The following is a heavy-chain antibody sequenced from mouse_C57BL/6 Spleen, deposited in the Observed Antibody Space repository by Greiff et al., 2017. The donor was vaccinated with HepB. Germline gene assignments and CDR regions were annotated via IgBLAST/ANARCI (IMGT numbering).Heavy chain of an antibody. Sequence: EVKLMESGGGLVKPGGSLKLSCAASGFTFSSYAMSWVRQTPEKRLEWVATISDGGSYTYYPDNVKGRCTISRDKAKNNLYLQMSHLKSEDTAMYYCAREGGYFDVWGTGTTVTVSS. CDR3: AREGGYFDV. CDR1: GFTFSSYA. J-gene: IGHJ1*03. V-gene: IGHV5-4*01. CDR2: ISDGGSYT.